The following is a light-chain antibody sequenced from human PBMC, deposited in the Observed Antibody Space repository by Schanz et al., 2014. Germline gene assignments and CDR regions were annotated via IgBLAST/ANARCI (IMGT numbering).Light chain of an antibody. CDR2: DVS. V-gene: IGLV2-14*01. CDR1: SSDVGGYNY. Sequence: QSALTQPASVSGSPGQSITISCTGTSSDVGGYNYVSWYQQHPGKAPKLMIYDVSNRPSGVSNRFSGSKSGNTASLTISGLQAEDEGDYYCNSYTSSNTWVFGGGTKLTVL. J-gene: IGLJ3*02. CDR3: NSYTSSNTWV.